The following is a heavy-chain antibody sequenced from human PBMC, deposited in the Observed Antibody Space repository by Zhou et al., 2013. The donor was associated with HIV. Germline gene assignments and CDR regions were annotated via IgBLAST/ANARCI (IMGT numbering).Heavy chain of an antibody. CDR2: INAGNGNT. V-gene: IGHV1-3*01. CDR1: GYTFTSYA. J-gene: IGHJ1*01. D-gene: IGHD2-15*01. CDR3: VRSIVVVLAATQEYFQH. Sequence: HVQLVQSGAEVKKPGASVKVSCKGSGYTFTSYAMHWVRQAPGQRLEWMGWINAGNGNTKFSQKFQGRLTITRDTSASTAYMELSSLRSEDTAVYFCVRSIVVVLAATQEYFQHWARAPWSPSPQ.